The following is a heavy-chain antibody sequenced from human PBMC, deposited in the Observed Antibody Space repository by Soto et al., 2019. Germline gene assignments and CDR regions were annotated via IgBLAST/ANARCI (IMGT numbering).Heavy chain of an antibody. Sequence: ASVKVSCKASGYTFTSYDINWVRQATGQGLEWMGWMNPDSGSTGYVQKFQGRVTMTRDTSVSTAYLELSSLTSEDTAVYYCTRSCRGTGVDFDYWGQGAPVTVSS. CDR2: MNPDSGST. CDR1: GYTFTSYD. V-gene: IGHV1-8*01. CDR3: TRSCRGTGVDFDY. J-gene: IGHJ4*02. D-gene: IGHD7-27*01.